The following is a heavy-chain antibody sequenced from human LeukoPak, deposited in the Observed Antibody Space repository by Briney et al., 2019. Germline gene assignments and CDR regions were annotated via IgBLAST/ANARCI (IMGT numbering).Heavy chain of an antibody. J-gene: IGHJ4*02. Sequence: GGSLRLSCAASGFTFSSYSMNWVRQAPGKGLEWVSSISSSSGYIYYADSVKGRFTISRDNAKNSLYLQMNSLRAEDTAVYYCARTTTVTTSSYGYWGQGTLVTVSS. CDR2: ISSSSGYI. D-gene: IGHD4-17*01. V-gene: IGHV3-21*01. CDR3: ARTTTVTTSSYGY. CDR1: GFTFSSYS.